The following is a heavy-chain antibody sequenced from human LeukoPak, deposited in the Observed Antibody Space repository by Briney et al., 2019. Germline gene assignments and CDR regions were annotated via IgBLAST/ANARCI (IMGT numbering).Heavy chain of an antibody. Sequence: PSETLSLTCTVSGGSITNSHFFWSWVRRPPGTGLEWIGSISYSWRTFYNPSLRSRVTIYVESSRNQFSLRLNSVAAADTAVYYCARHSEEDGSNPKPLDYWGRGILVTVSS. V-gene: IGHV4-39*01. CDR1: GGSITNSHFF. CDR2: ISYSWRT. J-gene: IGHJ4*02. D-gene: IGHD6-6*01. CDR3: ARHSEEDGSNPKPLDY.